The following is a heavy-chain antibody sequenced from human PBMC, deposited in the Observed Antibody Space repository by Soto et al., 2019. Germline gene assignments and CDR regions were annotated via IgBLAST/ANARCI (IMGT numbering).Heavy chain of an antibody. J-gene: IGHJ4*02. V-gene: IGHV3-30*18. D-gene: IGHD6-13*01. CDR2: ISYDGSNK. CDR3: AKDRSKSRQQLVYYFDY. Sequence: GGSLRLSCAASGFTFSSYGMHWVRQAPGKGLEWVAVISYDGSNKYYADSVKGRFTISRDNSKNMLYLQMNSLRAEDTAVYYCAKDRSKSRQQLVYYFDYWGQGTLVTVSS. CDR1: GFTFSSYG.